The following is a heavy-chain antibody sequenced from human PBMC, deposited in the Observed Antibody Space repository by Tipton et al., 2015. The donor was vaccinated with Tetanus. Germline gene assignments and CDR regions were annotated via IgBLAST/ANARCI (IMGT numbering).Heavy chain of an antibody. CDR1: GYIFTTYW. J-gene: IGHJ5*02. Sequence: EVQLVQSGAEVKKPGESLKISCEGSGYIFTTYWIGWVRQMPGKGLEWMGIIHPGDSDTRYNPSFQGQVTISADKSINTAYLQWSSLKASDTAMYYCAIVNPTAWFDPWGQGTLVTVSS. CDR3: AIVNPTAWFDP. V-gene: IGHV5-51*01. CDR2: IHPGDSDT. D-gene: IGHD2-2*01.